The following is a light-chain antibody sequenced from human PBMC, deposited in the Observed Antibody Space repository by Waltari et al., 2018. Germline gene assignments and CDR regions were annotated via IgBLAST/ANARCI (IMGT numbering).Light chain of an antibody. V-gene: IGKV1-39*01. J-gene: IGKJ4*01. Sequence: DIQMTQSPSSLSASVGDRVTITCRASQSISSYLNWYQQKPGKAPKLLIYAASSLQSWVPSRFSGSGSGTDFTLTISSLQPEDFATYYCQQSYSTLFTFGGGTKVEIK. CDR3: QQSYSTLFT. CDR1: QSISSY. CDR2: AAS.